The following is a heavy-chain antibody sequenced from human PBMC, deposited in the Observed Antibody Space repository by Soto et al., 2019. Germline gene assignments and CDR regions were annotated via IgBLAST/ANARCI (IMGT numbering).Heavy chain of an antibody. CDR2: IIPIFGTA. Sequence: SVKVSCKASGGTFSSYAISWVRQAPGQGLEWMGGIIPIFGTANYAQKFQGRVTITADESTSTAHMELSSLRSEDTAVYYCARGGIVVVPSVAWFDPWGQGTLVTVSS. D-gene: IGHD3-22*01. V-gene: IGHV1-69*13. J-gene: IGHJ5*02. CDR1: GGTFSSYA. CDR3: ARGGIVVVPSVAWFDP.